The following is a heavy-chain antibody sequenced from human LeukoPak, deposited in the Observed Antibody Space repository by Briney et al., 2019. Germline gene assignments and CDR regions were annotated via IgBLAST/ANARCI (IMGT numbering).Heavy chain of an antibody. V-gene: IGHV3-30*02. J-gene: IGHJ4*02. CDR1: GFTFSSYG. D-gene: IGHD3-22*01. Sequence: PGGSLRLPCAASGFTFSSYGMHWVRQAPGKGLEWVAFIRYDGSNKYYADSVKGRFTISRDNFKNTLYLQMNSLRAEDTAVYYCAKDRYYYDSSGYVDYWGQGTLVTVSS. CDR2: IRYDGSNK. CDR3: AKDRYYYDSSGYVDY.